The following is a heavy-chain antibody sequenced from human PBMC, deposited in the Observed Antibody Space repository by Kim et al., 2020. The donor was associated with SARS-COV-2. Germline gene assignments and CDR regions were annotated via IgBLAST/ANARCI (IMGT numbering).Heavy chain of an antibody. J-gene: IGHJ5*02. CDR3: ARAVRDGYNDFDP. V-gene: IGHV1-69*13. CDR1: GGTFSSYA. D-gene: IGHD5-12*01. Sequence: SVKVSCKASGGTFSSYAISWVRQAPGQGLEWMGGIIPIFGTANYAQKFQGRVTITADESTSTAYMELSSLRSEDTAVYYCARAVRDGYNDFDPWGQGTLVTVSS. CDR2: IIPIFGTA.